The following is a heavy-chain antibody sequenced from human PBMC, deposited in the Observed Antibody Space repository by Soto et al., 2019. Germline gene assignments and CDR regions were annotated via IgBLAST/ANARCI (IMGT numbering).Heavy chain of an antibody. Sequence: GGSLRLSCAASGFTFSSYAMSWVRQAPGKGLEWVSAISGSGGSTYYADSVKGRFTISRDNSKNTLYLQMNSLRAEDTAVYYCAKDRRSSGLRPRRFPGSFDYWGQGTLGTVSS. J-gene: IGHJ4*02. CDR3: AKDRRSSGLRPRRFPGSFDY. CDR1: GFTFSSYA. CDR2: ISGSGGST. V-gene: IGHV3-23*01. D-gene: IGHD6-19*01.